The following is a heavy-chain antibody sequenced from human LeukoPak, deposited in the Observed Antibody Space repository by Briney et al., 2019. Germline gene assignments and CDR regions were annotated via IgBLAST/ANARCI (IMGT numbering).Heavy chain of an antibody. Sequence: QPGGSLRLSCAASGFTFSTSWMHWVRQAPGKGLVWVSRINSDGGGTNYADSVKGRFTISRDNARHTLYLQMNSLRAEDTAVYYCARPYVSTRNVFAVWGQGTVVTVSS. CDR1: GFTFSTSW. J-gene: IGHJ3*01. V-gene: IGHV3-74*01. CDR3: ARPYVSTRNVFAV. CDR2: INSDGGGT. D-gene: IGHD2-8*01.